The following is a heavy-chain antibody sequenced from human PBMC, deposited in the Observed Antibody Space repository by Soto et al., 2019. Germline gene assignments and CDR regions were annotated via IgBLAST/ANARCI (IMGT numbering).Heavy chain of an antibody. D-gene: IGHD3-9*01. CDR2: INPSGGST. V-gene: IGHV1-46*01. J-gene: IGHJ6*02. Sequence: ASVKVSCKASGYTFTSYYMHWVRQAPGQGPEWMGIINPSGGSTSYAQKFQGRVTMTRDTSTSTVYMELSSLRSEDTAVYYCARDLREILRYFDWLLPPSYYYGMDVWGQGTTVTVSS. CDR3: ARDLREILRYFDWLLPPSYYYGMDV. CDR1: GYTFTSYY.